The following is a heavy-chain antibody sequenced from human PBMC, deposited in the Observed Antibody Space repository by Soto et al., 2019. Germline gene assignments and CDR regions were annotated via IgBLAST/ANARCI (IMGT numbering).Heavy chain of an antibody. J-gene: IGHJ5*02. Sequence: PSETLSLTCTVSGGSISSYYWSWIRQPPGKGLEWIGYIYYSGSTNYNPSLKSRVTISVDTSKNQFSLKLSSVTAADTAVYYCARSYYDSWFDPWGQGTLVSVSS. CDR1: GGSISSYY. D-gene: IGHD3-22*01. V-gene: IGHV4-59*01. CDR3: ARSYYDSWFDP. CDR2: IYYSGST.